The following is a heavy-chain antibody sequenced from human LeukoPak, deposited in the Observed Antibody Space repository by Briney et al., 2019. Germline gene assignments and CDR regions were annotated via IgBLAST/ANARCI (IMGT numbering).Heavy chain of an antibody. D-gene: IGHD2-15*01. V-gene: IGHV4-39*02. J-gene: IGHJ4*02. CDR3: ARDILLWSFGSCHDY. CDR2: TYYSGST. Sequence: SETLSLTCTVSGGSISSSSYYWGWIRQPPGKGLEWIGSTYYSGSTYYNPSLKSRVTISVDTSKNQFSLKLSSATAADTAVYYCARDILLWSFGSCHDYWGQGTLVTVSS. CDR1: GGSISSSSYY.